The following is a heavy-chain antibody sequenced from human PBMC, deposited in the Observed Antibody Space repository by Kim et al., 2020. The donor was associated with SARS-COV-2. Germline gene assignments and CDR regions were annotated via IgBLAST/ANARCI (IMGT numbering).Heavy chain of an antibody. Sequence: GGSLILSCADSGFTFRTYAMHWVRQAPGKGLELVAVISYDGRNEYYADSVKGRFTISRDNSKNTLYLQMNSLRAEDTAMYHCARDRFGSVVRGVDYWGQGTLVTVSS. V-gene: IGHV3-30*04. CDR3: ARDRFGSVVRGVDY. CDR2: ISYDGRNE. CDR1: GFTFRTYA. J-gene: IGHJ4*02. D-gene: IGHD3-16*01.